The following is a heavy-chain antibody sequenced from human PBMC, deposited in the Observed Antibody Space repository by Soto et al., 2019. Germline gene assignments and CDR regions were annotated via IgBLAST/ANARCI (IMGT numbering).Heavy chain of an antibody. D-gene: IGHD6-19*01. CDR2: INPNSGGT. Sequence: ASVKFSCNASAYTFTGYYMHWVRQAPGQGLEWMGWINPNSGGTNYAQKFQGRVTMTRDTSISTAYMELSRLRSDDTAVYYCARILAVAGLHDYWGQGTLVTVSS. CDR3: ARILAVAGLHDY. J-gene: IGHJ4*02. V-gene: IGHV1-2*02. CDR1: AYTFTGYY.